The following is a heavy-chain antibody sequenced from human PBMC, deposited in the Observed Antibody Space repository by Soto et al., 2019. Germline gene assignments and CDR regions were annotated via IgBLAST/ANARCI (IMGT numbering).Heavy chain of an antibody. V-gene: IGHV4-61*08. Sequence: SETLSLTCAVSGGSISSGGYSWSWIRQPPGKGLEWIGYIYYSGSTNYNPSLKSRVTISVDTSKNQFSLKLSSVTAADTAVYYCARVLFGRGNWFDPWGQGTLVTVS. CDR2: IYYSGST. CDR3: ARVLFGRGNWFDP. J-gene: IGHJ5*02. CDR1: GGSISSGGYS. D-gene: IGHD3-3*01.